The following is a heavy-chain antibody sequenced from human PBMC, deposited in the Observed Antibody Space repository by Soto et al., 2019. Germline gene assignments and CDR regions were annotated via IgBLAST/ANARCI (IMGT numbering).Heavy chain of an antibody. CDR2: ISAYNGNT. D-gene: IGHD3-10*01. V-gene: IGHV1-18*01. J-gene: IGHJ5*02. CDR1: GYTFTSYG. Sequence: QVQLVQSGAEVKKPGASVKVSCKASGYTFTSYGISWVRQAPGQGLEWLVWISAYNGNTNYAQKLQGRVTMTTDTATSTAYMELRSLRSDDKAVYYCARDQSGSQTFPTDAPFWFDPWGQGTLVTVSS. CDR3: ARDQSGSQTFPTDAPFWFDP.